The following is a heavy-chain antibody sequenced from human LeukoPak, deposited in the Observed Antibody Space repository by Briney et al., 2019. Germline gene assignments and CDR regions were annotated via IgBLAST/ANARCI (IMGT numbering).Heavy chain of an antibody. CDR2: INHSGSN. D-gene: IGHD3-22*01. J-gene: IGHJ4*02. CDR3: ARGIRDSISMIVVVIPRFDY. V-gene: IGHV4-34*01. Sequence: KPSETLSLPCAVYGGSFRGYYWSWLRQPPGKGLEWIGEINHSGSNNYNPSLKSRVTISVDTSKNQFSLKLSSVTAADTAVYYCARGIRDSISMIVVVIPRFDYWGQGTLVTVSS. CDR1: GGSFRGYY.